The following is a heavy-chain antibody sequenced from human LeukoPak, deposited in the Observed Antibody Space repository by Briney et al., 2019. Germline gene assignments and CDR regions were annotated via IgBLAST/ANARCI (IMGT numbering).Heavy chain of an antibody. CDR3: ARVRASYYDSSGYPWYYYGMDV. CDR2: IYYSGST. V-gene: IGHV4-59*01. CDR1: GGSISSYY. Sequence: SETLSLTCTVSGGSISSYYWSWIRQPPGKGLEWIGYIYYSGSTNYNPSLKSRVTISVDTSKNQFSLKLGSVTAADTAVYYCARVRASYYDSSGYPWYYYGMDVWGQGTTVTVSS. J-gene: IGHJ6*02. D-gene: IGHD3-22*01.